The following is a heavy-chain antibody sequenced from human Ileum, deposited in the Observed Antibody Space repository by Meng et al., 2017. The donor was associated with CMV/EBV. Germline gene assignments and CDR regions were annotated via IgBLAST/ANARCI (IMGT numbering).Heavy chain of an antibody. CDR1: SISSSSYY. D-gene: IGHD3-3*01. CDR3: ARDRESDFWSGYYRWFDP. J-gene: IGHJ5*02. CDR2: IYYSGST. V-gene: IGHV4-39*07. Sequence: SISSSSYYWGWIRQPPGKGLEWIGSIYYSGSTYYNPSLKSRVTISVDPSKNQFSLKLSSVTAADTAVYYCARDRESDFWSGYYRWFDPWGQGTLVTVSS.